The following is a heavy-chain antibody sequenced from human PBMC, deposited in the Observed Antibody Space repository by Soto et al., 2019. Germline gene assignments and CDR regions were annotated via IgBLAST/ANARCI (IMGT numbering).Heavy chain of an antibody. CDR1: GFTFSGYG. J-gene: IGHJ4*02. CDR3: ARDLRWLQFHSFDY. CDR2: IWYDGSNK. V-gene: IGHV3-33*01. Sequence: QVQLVESGGGVVQPGRSLRLSCAASGFTFSGYGMHWVRQAPGKGLEWVAVIWYDGSNKYYADSVKGRFTISRDNSKNTLYLQMNSLRAEDTAVYYCARDLRWLQFHSFDYWGQGTLVTVSS. D-gene: IGHD5-12*01.